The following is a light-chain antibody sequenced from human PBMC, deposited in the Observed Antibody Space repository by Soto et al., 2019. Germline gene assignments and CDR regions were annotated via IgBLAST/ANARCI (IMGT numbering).Light chain of an antibody. CDR1: QSISSY. CDR2: AAS. CDR3: QLSYSTPRD. Sequence: DIQMTQSPSSLSASVGDRVTITCRASQSISSYLNWYQQKPGKAPKLLIYAASSLQSGVPSRFSGSGSGTDFTLPTSSLHPEGFATYYCQLSYSTPRDFAQGTRLEIK. V-gene: IGKV1-39*01. J-gene: IGKJ5*01.